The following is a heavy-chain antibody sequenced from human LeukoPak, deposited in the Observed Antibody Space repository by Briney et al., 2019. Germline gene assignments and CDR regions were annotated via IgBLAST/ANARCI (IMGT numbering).Heavy chain of an antibody. CDR2: IYYSGST. D-gene: IGHD1-26*01. J-gene: IGHJ4*02. CDR3: ARRKLVGASPFDY. Sequence: SGTLSLTCTVSGGSLSSLYWSWIREPPGKGLEWIWYIYYSGSTNYNPSLKSRVTISVDASKNQFSLKLSSVTAADTAVYYCARRKLVGASPFDYWGQGTLVTVSS. CDR1: GGSLSSLY. V-gene: IGHV4-59*11.